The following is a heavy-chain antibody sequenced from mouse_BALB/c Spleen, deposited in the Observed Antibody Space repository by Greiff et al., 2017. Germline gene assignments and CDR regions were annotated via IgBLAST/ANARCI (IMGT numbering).Heavy chain of an antibody. CDR2: ISSGGGST. CDR3: VRGPGTRPTGLAY. CDR1: GFAFSSYD. J-gene: IGHJ3*01. V-gene: IGHV5-12-1*01. Sequence: DVMLVESGGGLVKPGGSLKLSCAASGFAFSSYDMSWVRQTPEKRLEWVAYISSGGGSTYYPDTVKGRFTISRDNAKDTLYLQMSNLKSEDTAMFYCVRGPGTRPTGLAYWGQGTLVTVSA. D-gene: IGHD2-10*01.